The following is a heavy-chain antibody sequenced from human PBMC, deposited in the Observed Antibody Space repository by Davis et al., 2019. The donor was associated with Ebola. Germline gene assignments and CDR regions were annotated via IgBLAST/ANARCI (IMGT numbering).Heavy chain of an antibody. V-gene: IGHV3-15*01. CDR2: IKSKTDGGTT. Sequence: GGSLRLSCAASGFTFSNAWMSWVRQAPGKGLEWVGRIKSKTDGGTTDYAAPVKGRFTISRDDSKNTLYLQMNSLKTEDTAVYYCTTDTRIVVVPAAIGYYYYGMDVWGQGTTVTVSS. CDR1: GFTFSNAW. D-gene: IGHD2-2*01. CDR3: TTDTRIVVVPAAIGYYYYGMDV. J-gene: IGHJ6*02.